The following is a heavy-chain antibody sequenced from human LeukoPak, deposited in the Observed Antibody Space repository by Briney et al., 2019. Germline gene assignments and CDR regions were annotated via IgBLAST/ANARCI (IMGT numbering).Heavy chain of an antibody. Sequence: SETLSLTCTVSGGSISSYYWSWIRQPAGKGLEWIGRFYTSGSTNYNPSLKSRVTMSVGTSKNQFSLKLSSLTAADTAVYYCARDRRLASIADSYYYYAMDVWGQGTTVTVSS. CDR2: FYTSGST. CDR1: GGSISSYY. D-gene: IGHD6-6*01. J-gene: IGHJ6*02. V-gene: IGHV4-4*07. CDR3: ARDRRLASIADSYYYYAMDV.